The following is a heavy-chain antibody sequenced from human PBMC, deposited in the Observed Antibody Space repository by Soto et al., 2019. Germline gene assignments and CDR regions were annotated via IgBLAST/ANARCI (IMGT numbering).Heavy chain of an antibody. CDR3: ARDLNWGFDY. CDR2: ISKSSGTK. CDR1: GFSFSDYT. V-gene: IGHV3-48*02. Sequence: EVQLAESGGGLVQPGGSLRLSCAASGFSFSDYTMNWVRQAPGKGLEWVSYISKSSGTKSYADSVKGRFTISRDNAKSSLFLQMNSLRDEDTAVYYCARDLNWGFDYWGQGTLVTVSS. J-gene: IGHJ4*02. D-gene: IGHD7-27*01.